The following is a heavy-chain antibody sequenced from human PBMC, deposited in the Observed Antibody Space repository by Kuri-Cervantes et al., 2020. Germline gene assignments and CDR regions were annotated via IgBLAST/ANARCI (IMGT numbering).Heavy chain of an antibody. CDR3: ARTSAAADYYYYYYGMDV. D-gene: IGHD6-13*01. CDR2: ISWNSGSI. CDR1: GFTFEDYA. Sequence: SLKISCAASGFTFEDYAMHWVRQAPGKGLEWVSGISWNSGSIGYADSVKGRFTISRDNAKNSLYLQMNSLRAEDTAVYYCARTSAAADYYYYYYGMDVWGQGTTVTVSS. V-gene: IGHV3-9*01. J-gene: IGHJ6*02.